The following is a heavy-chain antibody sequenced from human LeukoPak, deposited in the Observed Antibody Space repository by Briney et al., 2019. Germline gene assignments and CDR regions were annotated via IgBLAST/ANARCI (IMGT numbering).Heavy chain of an antibody. V-gene: IGHV3-74*01. CDR1: VFTFCSYW. D-gene: IGHD2-21*02. CDR2: INSDGSST. Sequence: HPGGSLRLSCAASVFTFCSYWMHWVRQAPWKGLAWVSRINSDGSSTSYADSVKGRFTISRDNAKNTLYLQMNSLRAEDTAVYYCARDLTVTADYWGQGTLVTVSS. J-gene: IGHJ4*02. CDR3: ARDLTVTADY.